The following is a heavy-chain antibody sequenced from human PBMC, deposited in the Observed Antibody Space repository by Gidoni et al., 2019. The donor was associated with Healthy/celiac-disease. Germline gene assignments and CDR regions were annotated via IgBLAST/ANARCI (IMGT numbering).Heavy chain of an antibody. V-gene: IGHV4-39*01. CDR1: GGSISSSSYY. J-gene: IGHJ4*02. CDR3: ARLKWELLGFDY. Sequence: QLQLQESGPGLVKPSETLSLTCTVSGGSISSSSYYWGWIRQPPGKGLEWIGSIYYSGSTYYNPSLKSRVTISVDTSKNQFSLKLSSVTAADTAVYYCARLKWELLGFDYWGQGTLVTVSS. CDR2: IYYSGST. D-gene: IGHD1-26*01.